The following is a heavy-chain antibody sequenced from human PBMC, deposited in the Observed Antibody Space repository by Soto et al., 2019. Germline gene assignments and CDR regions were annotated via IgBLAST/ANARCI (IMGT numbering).Heavy chain of an antibody. CDR1: GGSSSGYY. V-gene: IGHV4-34*01. CDR2: INHSGST. Sequence: SETLSLTCAVYGGSSSGYYWSWIRQPPGKGLEWIGEINHSGSTNYNPSLKSRVTISVDTSKNQFSLKLSSVTAADTAVYYCASWRRRYYYDSSGYYRGFDYWGQGTLVTVSS. CDR3: ASWRRRYYYDSSGYYRGFDY. D-gene: IGHD3-22*01. J-gene: IGHJ4*02.